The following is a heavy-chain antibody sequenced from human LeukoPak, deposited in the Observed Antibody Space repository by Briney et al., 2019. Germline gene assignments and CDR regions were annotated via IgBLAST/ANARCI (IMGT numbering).Heavy chain of an antibody. CDR2: ISVNNGNT. Sequence: ASVKVSCKAPGYTFINYAITWVRQAPGQGLEWMGWISVNNGNTNYAQKVQDRVTVTTDAPTSTAYMELRSLRSDDTAMYYCARDTDYYDAQNAFDIWGQGTMVTVSS. J-gene: IGHJ3*02. CDR3: ARDTDYYDAQNAFDI. CDR1: GYTFINYA. V-gene: IGHV1-18*01. D-gene: IGHD3-22*01.